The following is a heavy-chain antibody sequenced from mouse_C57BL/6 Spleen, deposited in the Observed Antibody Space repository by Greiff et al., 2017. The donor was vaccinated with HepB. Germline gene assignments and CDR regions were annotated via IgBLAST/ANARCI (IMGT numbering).Heavy chain of an antibody. Sequence: VQLQQSGAELVRPGASVTLSCKASGYTFTDYEMHWVKQTPVHGLEWIGAIDPETGGTAYNQKFKGKAILTADKSSSTAYMELRSLTSEDSAVYYCTRRGATIAYDFDYWGQGTTLTVSS. CDR2: IDPETGGT. J-gene: IGHJ2*01. CDR1: GYTFTDYE. CDR3: TRRGATIAYDFDY. V-gene: IGHV1-15*01. D-gene: IGHD3-1*01.